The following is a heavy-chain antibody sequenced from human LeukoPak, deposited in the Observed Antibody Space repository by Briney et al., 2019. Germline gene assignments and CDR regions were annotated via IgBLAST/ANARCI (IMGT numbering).Heavy chain of an antibody. CDR3: TPTILQNYDFWSGYFPGYYFDY. CDR1: GFTFSNAW. D-gene: IGHD3-3*01. CDR2: IKSKTDGGTT. Sequence: GGSLRLSCAASGFTFSNAWMSWVRQAPGKGLEWVGRIKSKTDGGTTDYAAPVKGRFTISRDDSKNTLYLQMNSLKTEDTAVYYCTPTILQNYDFWSGYFPGYYFDYWGQGTLVTVSS. V-gene: IGHV3-15*01. J-gene: IGHJ4*02.